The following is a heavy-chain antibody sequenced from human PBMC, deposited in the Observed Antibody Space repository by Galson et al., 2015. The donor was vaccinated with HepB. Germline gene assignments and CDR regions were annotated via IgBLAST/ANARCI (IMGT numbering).Heavy chain of an antibody. D-gene: IGHD6-19*01. CDR2: ISSYNGNT. CDR1: GYTFTSYG. Sequence: SVKVSCKASGYTFTSYGISWVRQAPGQGLEWMGWISSYNGNTNYVQSLQGRITMTTDTSTSTAYMELRSLRSDDTAVYYCARDRPLDIAVAGKSDYWGQGTLVTVSS. CDR3: ARDRPLDIAVAGKSDY. V-gene: IGHV1-18*01. J-gene: IGHJ4*02.